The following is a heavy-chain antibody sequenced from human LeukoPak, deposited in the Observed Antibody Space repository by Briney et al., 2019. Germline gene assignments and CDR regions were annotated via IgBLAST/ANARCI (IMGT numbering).Heavy chain of an antibody. Sequence: PGGSLRLSCAASGFTFSSYARSWVRQAPGKGLEWVSAISGSGGSTYYADSVKGRFTISRDNSKNTLYLQMNSLRAEDTAVYYCAKGLYGDYVFNFDYWGQGTLVTVSS. J-gene: IGHJ4*02. CDR3: AKGLYGDYVFNFDY. D-gene: IGHD4-17*01. CDR2: ISGSGGST. V-gene: IGHV3-23*01. CDR1: GFTFSSYA.